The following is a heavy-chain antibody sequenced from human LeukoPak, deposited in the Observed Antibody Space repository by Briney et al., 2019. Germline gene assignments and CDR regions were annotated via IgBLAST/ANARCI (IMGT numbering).Heavy chain of an antibody. CDR2: ISAYNGNT. D-gene: IGHD6-6*01. CDR3: ARDHAEYNSSLIDY. CDR1: GYTFTSYG. J-gene: IGHJ4*02. V-gene: IGHV1-18*01. Sequence: GASVKVSCKASGYTFTSYGIGWVRQAPGQGLEWMGWISAYNGNTNYAQKLQGRVTMTTDTSTSTAYMELRSLRSDDTAVYYCARDHAEYNSSLIDYSGQGTLVTVSS.